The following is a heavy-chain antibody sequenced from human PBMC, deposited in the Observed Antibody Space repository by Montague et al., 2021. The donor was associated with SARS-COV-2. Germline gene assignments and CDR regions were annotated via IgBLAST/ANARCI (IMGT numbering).Heavy chain of an antibody. J-gene: IGHJ6*02. Sequence: SLRPSCAASGFTFSSYWMSWVRQAPGKGLEWVANIKQDGSEKYYVDSXXGRFTISRDNAKNSLYLQMNSLRAEDTAVYYCARVQRTTGTTRLGTYYYYYYGMDVWGQGTTVTVSS. V-gene: IGHV3-7*01. CDR3: ARVQRTTGTTRLGTYYYYYYGMDV. CDR1: GFTFSSYW. D-gene: IGHD1-1*01. CDR2: IKQDGSEK.